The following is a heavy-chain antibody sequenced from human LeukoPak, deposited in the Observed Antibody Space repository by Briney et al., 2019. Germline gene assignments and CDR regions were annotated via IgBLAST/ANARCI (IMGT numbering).Heavy chain of an antibody. CDR2: LYTLGST. CDR3: ARAPYSGNYYGAFDI. CDR1: GGSISSYY. Sequence: PSETLSLTCTISGGSISSYYWSWLRQPAGEGLELIGRLYTLGSTNYNPSLKSRVSMSLDTSPYQFSLNLNSVTAADTAVYYCARAPYSGNYYGAFDIWGQGTMVTVSS. J-gene: IGHJ3*02. V-gene: IGHV4-4*07. D-gene: IGHD1-26*01.